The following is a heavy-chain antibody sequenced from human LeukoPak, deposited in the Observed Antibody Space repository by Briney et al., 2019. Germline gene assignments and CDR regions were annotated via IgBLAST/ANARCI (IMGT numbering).Heavy chain of an antibody. CDR2: IYDSGST. Sequence: SETLSLTCTVSGGSIRSSYYYWGWIRQPPGKGLEWNGSIYDSGSTYYNPSLKSRVTISVDTSKNQFSLKLSSVTAADTAVYYCAIRLGELSFMIGFVDYWGQGTLVTVSS. V-gene: IGHV4-39*01. CDR3: AIRLGELSFMIGFVDY. J-gene: IGHJ4*02. D-gene: IGHD3-16*02. CDR1: GGSIRSSYYY.